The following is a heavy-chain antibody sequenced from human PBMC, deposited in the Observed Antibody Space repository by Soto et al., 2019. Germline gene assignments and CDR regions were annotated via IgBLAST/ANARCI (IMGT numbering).Heavy chain of an antibody. V-gene: IGHV4-59*08. Sequence: SETLSLTCTISGGSISIYYWTWIRQPPGKGLEWIGYVYYSGSSNYNPSLKSRVTISLDTSRNQFSLKLNSVTAADSAVYFCARLEGLATISYYFDFWGPGALVTVSS. J-gene: IGHJ4*02. CDR1: GGSISIYY. D-gene: IGHD3-9*01. CDR2: VYYSGSS. CDR3: ARLEGLATISYYFDF.